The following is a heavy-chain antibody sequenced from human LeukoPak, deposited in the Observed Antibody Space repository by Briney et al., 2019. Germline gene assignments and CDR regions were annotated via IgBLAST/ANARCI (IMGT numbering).Heavy chain of an antibody. J-gene: IGHJ6*03. CDR3: ARDERYFDWLLLTYYYYYMDV. CDR2: ISSSGSTI. CDR1: GFTFSSYE. V-gene: IGHV3-48*03. Sequence: GGSLRLSCAASGFTFSSYEMNWVRQAPGKGLEWVSYISSSGSTIYYADSVKGRFTISRDNAKNSLYLQMNSLRAEDTAVYYCARDERYFDWLLLTYYYYYMDVWGKGTTVTVSS. D-gene: IGHD3-9*01.